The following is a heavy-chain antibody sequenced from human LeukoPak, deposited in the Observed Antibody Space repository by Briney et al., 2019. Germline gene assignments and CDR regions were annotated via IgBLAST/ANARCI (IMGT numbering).Heavy chain of an antibody. CDR3: GKVESTIGGAGTYY. CDR2: ISGSAGTT. J-gene: IGHJ4*02. D-gene: IGHD6-13*01. CDR1: GFTFSNYA. V-gene: IGHV3-23*01. Sequence: GGSLRLSCAASGFTFSNYAMSWVRQAPGKGLEWVSTISGSAGTTYYADSVKGRFTISRDNSKNTLYLQMNSLRVEDTAMYYCGKVESTIGGAGTYYWGQGTLVTVSS.